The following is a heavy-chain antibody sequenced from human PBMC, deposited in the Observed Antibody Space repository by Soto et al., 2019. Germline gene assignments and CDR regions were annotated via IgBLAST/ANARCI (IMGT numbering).Heavy chain of an antibody. D-gene: IGHD2-15*01. CDR3: AREGGYCSGGSCSSPNWFDP. Sequence: QVQLVQSGAEVKKPGSSVKVSCKASGGTFSSYAISWVRQAPGQGLEWMGGIIPIFGTANYAQKFQGRVTITADESMSTAYMELSSLRSEDTAVYYCAREGGYCSGGSCSSPNWFDPWGQGTLVTVSS. CDR1: GGTFSSYA. V-gene: IGHV1-69*01. CDR2: IIPIFGTA. J-gene: IGHJ5*02.